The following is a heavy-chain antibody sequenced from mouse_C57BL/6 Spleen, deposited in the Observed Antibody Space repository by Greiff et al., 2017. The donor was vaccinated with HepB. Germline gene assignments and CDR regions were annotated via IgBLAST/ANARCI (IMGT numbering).Heavy chain of an antibody. D-gene: IGHD1-1*01. Sequence: VQLKESGGGLVKPGGSLKLSCAASGFTFSDYGMHWVRQAPEKGLEWVAYISSGSSTIYYADTVKGRFTISRDNAKNTLFLQMTSLRSEDTAMYYCARRNGSEDAMDYWGQGTSVTVSS. V-gene: IGHV5-17*01. CDR2: ISSGSSTI. CDR3: ARRNGSEDAMDY. CDR1: GFTFSDYG. J-gene: IGHJ4*01.